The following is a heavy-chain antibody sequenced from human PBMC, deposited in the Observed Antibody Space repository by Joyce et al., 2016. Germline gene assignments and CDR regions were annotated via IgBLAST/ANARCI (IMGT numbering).Heavy chain of an antibody. Sequence: QVQLVQSGSEVKKPGASVEASCKASGYIFTTYGISWVRQAPGQGFEWMGWISAHHGNTKYAQKFQGRVTMTIDTSTSTAYMELESLRSDDTAVYYCARDIHYYNSSGYYWGAFDIWGQGTMVSVSS. CDR2: ISAHHGNT. D-gene: IGHD3-22*01. CDR1: GYIFTTYG. J-gene: IGHJ3*02. CDR3: ARDIHYYNSSGYYWGAFDI. V-gene: IGHV1-18*01.